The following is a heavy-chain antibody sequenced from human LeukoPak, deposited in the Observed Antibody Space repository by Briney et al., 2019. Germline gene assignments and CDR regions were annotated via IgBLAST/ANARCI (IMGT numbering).Heavy chain of an antibody. V-gene: IGHV3-30*04. CDR1: GFTFSNYA. Sequence: GRSLRLSCAASGFTFSNYAMHWVRQAPGKGLEWVAFISYDGSNEFYADSVKGRFTVSRDNSKNTLYLQMNSLRPEDTAVFYCASPAAAAMSNYFYYYGMDVWGQGTTVTVSS. CDR2: ISYDGSNE. D-gene: IGHD6-13*01. CDR3: ASPAAAAMSNYFYYYGMDV. J-gene: IGHJ6*02.